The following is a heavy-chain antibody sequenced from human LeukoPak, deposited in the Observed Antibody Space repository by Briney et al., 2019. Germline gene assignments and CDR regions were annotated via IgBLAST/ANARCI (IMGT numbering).Heavy chain of an antibody. CDR3: AKDRQPLLWFGELFGY. J-gene: IGHJ4*02. V-gene: IGHV3-30*02. D-gene: IGHD3-10*01. CDR1: GFTFNTHG. CDR2: IRNDGSDK. Sequence: PGGSLRLSCAGSGFTFNTHGMHWVRQAPGKGLEWVAFIRNDGSDKYYADSVKGRFTISRDNSKNTLYLQMNSLRAEDTAVYYCAKDRQPLLWFGELFGYWGQGTLVTVSS.